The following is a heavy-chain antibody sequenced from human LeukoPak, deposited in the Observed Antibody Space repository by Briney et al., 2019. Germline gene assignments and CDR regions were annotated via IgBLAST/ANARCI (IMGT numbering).Heavy chain of an antibody. D-gene: IGHD1-14*01. V-gene: IGHV4-59*08. Sequence: SETLSLTCAVSGGSINSYYWSWIRQPPGKGLEWIGYIYYSGNTNYNPSFKSRVTMSVDTSKNQFSLKLSSVTAADTAVYYYGRQPSGTAAFDIWGQGTMVAVSS. J-gene: IGHJ3*02. CDR3: GRQPSGTAAFDI. CDR1: GGSINSYY. CDR2: IYYSGNT.